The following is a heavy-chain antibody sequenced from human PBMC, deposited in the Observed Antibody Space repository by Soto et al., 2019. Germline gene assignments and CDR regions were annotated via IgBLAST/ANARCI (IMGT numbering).Heavy chain of an antibody. CDR1: GFTVSSNY. J-gene: IGHJ4*02. CDR2: IYSGGST. CDR3: AREPVAPTRLYYFDY. V-gene: IGHV3-66*01. Sequence: GGSLRLSCAASGFTVSSNYMSWVRQAPGKGLEWVSVIYSGGSTYYADSVKGRFTISRDNSKNTLYLQMNSLRAEDTAVYYCAREPVAPTRLYYFDYWGQGTLVTVSS. D-gene: IGHD6-19*01.